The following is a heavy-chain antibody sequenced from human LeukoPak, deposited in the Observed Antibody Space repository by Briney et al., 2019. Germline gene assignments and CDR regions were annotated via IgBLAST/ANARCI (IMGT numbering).Heavy chain of an antibody. Sequence: SVKVSCKASGGTFSSYAISWVRQAPGQGLEWMGGIIPIFGTANYAQKFQGRVTVTTDESTSTAYMELSSLRSEDTAVYYCARASEVPAAIHDNHDAFDIWGQGTMVTVSS. CDR1: GGTFSSYA. CDR2: IIPIFGTA. D-gene: IGHD2-2*02. CDR3: ARASEVPAAIHDNHDAFDI. J-gene: IGHJ3*02. V-gene: IGHV1-69*05.